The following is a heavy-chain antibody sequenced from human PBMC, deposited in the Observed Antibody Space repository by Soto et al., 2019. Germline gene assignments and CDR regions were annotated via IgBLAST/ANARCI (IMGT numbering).Heavy chain of an antibody. CDR1: GGSINSGDSY. CDR3: ARDAPGVAPY. CDR2: INYRRST. V-gene: IGHV4-31*03. Sequence: QVQLQESGPGLVRTSQTLSLTCTVSGGSINSGDSYWNWIRQHPEKGLEWIGYINYRRSTFSNPYLKRRIIISVATSKYQFSLKLSSVTAADTAVYYCARDAPGVAPYWGQGTLVTVSS. J-gene: IGHJ4*02. D-gene: IGHD2-15*01.